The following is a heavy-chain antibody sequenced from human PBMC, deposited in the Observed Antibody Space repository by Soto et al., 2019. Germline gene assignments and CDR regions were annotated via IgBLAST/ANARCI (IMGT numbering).Heavy chain of an antibody. CDR3: ARGPTITIFGVVIRWFDP. Sequence: ASVKVSCKASGYTFTSYGISWVRQAPGQGLEWMGWISAYNGNTNYAQKLQGRVTMTTDTSTSTAYMELRSLRSDDTAVYYCARGPTITIFGVVIRWFDPWGQGTLVTVSS. CDR2: ISAYNGNT. J-gene: IGHJ5*02. CDR1: GYTFTSYG. V-gene: IGHV1-18*01. D-gene: IGHD3-3*01.